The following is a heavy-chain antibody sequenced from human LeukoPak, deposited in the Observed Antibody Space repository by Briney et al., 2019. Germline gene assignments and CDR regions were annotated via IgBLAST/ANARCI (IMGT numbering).Heavy chain of an antibody. D-gene: IGHD3-22*01. V-gene: IGHV4-34*01. CDR2: INHSGST. CDR1: GGSFSGYY. Sequence: SETLSLTCAVYGGSFSGYYWSWIRQPPGRGLEWIGEINHSGSTNYNPSLKSRVTISVDTSKNQFSLKLSSVTAADTAVYYCAREDYYDSSGYYLNWFDPWGQGTLVTVSS. CDR3: AREDYYDSSGYYLNWFDP. J-gene: IGHJ5*02.